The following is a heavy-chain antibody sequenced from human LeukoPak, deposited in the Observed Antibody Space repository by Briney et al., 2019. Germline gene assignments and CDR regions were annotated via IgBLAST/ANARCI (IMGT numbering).Heavy chain of an antibody. CDR1: GGSISSYY. CDR3: ARSSTTDANHYYYYMDV. CDR2: IYTSGST. D-gene: IGHD2-2*01. Sequence: SETLSLTCTVSGGSISSYYWSWIRQPAGKGLEWIGRIYTSGSTYYNPSLKSRVTISVDTSKNQFSLKLSSVTAADTAVYYCARSSTTDANHYYYYMDVWGRGTTVTVSS. J-gene: IGHJ6*03. V-gene: IGHV4-4*07.